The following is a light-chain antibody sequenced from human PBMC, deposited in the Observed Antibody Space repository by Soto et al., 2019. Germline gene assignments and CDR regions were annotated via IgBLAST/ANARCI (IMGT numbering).Light chain of an antibody. CDR3: CSSAGSNTLYV. CDR1: SSDVGTYNL. CDR2: EVS. Sequence: QSALTQPASVSGSPGQSITISCTGASSDVGTYNLVSWYQQHPGKAPKLRMYEVSKRPSGVSNRFSGSKYGNKASLTISGLRSDDAADYYCCSSAGSNTLYVFGTGTKLTVL. J-gene: IGLJ1*01. V-gene: IGLV2-23*02.